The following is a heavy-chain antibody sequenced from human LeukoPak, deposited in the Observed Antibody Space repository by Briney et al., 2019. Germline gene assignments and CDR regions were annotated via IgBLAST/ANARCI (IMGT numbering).Heavy chain of an antibody. V-gene: IGHV5-51*01. J-gene: IGHJ4*02. CDR1: GYTFTTYW. CDR3: ATGLHRVFNY. CDR2: IFPSDSDT. Sequence: GESLQISCKGSGYTFTTYWIGWVRQMPGKGLEWVGIIFPSDSDTRYSPSFQGQVTISADKSISTAYLQWSSLKASDTAMYYCATGLHRVFNYWGQGTLVTVSS. D-gene: IGHD3-10*01.